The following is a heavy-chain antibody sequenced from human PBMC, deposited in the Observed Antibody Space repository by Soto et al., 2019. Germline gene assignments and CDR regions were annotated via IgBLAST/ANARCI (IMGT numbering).Heavy chain of an antibody. J-gene: IGHJ6*02. Sequence: PSETLSLTCTVSGVSISSGGHYWSWIRQHPGKGLEWIGYIYYSGTTYYNPSLKSRVIISLDKSKNHVSLKLSSVTAADTAVYYCARDLWFEYISAGYYYYAMDVWGPGTTVIVSS. CDR2: IYYSGTT. V-gene: IGHV4-31*03. CDR3: ARDLWFEYISAGYYYYAMDV. D-gene: IGHD3-10*01. CDR1: GVSISSGGHY.